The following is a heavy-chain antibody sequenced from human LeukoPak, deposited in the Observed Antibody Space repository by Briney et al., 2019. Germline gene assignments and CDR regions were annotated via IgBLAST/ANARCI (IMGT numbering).Heavy chain of an antibody. CDR3: AKSRLGVYDY. CDR1: GFTFSSYA. D-gene: IGHD6-6*01. J-gene: IGHJ4*02. V-gene: IGHV3-23*01. Sequence: GGSLRLSCAASGFTFSSYAMSWVRQAPGKGLEWVSAISGSGGSTYYADSVKGRFTISRDNSKYTLSLQMNSLRTEDTAVYYCAKSRLGVYDYWGQGTLVTVSS. CDR2: ISGSGGST.